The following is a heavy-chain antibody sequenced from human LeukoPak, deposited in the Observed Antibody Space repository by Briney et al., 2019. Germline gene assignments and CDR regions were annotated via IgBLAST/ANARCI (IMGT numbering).Heavy chain of an antibody. CDR3: VKEYRYSSSWYGDFDY. J-gene: IGHJ4*02. CDR2: IRYDGSNK. CDR1: GFTFSSYG. V-gene: IGHV3-30*02. Sequence: GGSLRLSCAASGFTFSSYGMHWVRQAPGKGLEWVAFIRYDGSNKYYADSVKGRFTISRDNSKNTLYLQMNSLRAEDTAVYYCVKEYRYSSSWYGDFDYWGQGTLVTVSS. D-gene: IGHD6-13*01.